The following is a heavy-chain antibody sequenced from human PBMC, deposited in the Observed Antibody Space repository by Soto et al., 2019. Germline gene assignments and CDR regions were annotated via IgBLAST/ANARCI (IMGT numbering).Heavy chain of an antibody. CDR1: GGSISSYY. D-gene: IGHD4-17*01. V-gene: IGHV4-59*01. Sequence: SETLSLTCTVSGGSISSYYWSWIRQPPGKGLEWIGYIYYSGSTNYNPSLKSRVTISVDTSKNQFSLKLSSVTAADTAVYYCATHNYGDQAGLDYWGQGTLVTVSS. CDR2: IYYSGST. CDR3: ATHNYGDQAGLDY. J-gene: IGHJ4*02.